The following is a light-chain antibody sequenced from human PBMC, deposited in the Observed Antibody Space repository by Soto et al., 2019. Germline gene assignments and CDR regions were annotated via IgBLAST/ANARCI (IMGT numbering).Light chain of an antibody. CDR2: GNS. V-gene: IGLV1-40*01. Sequence: QSVLTQPPSVSGAPGQRVTNSCTGSSSNIGAGYDVHWYQQLPGTAPKLLIYGNSNRPSGVPDRFSGSKSGTSASLAITGLQAEDEADYYCQSYDSSLSGPFFGTGTKVTVL. CDR3: QSYDSSLSGPF. CDR1: SSNIGAGYD. J-gene: IGLJ1*01.